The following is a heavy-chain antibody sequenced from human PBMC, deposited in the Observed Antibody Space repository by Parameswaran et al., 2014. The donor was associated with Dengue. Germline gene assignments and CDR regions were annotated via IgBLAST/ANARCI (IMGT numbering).Heavy chain of an antibody. J-gene: IGHJ4*02. Sequence: VRQMPGKGLEWMGIIYPGDSDTRYSPSFQGQVTISADKSISTAYLQWSSLKASDTAMYYCARRYYYDSSGIFDYWGQGTLVTVSS. D-gene: IGHD3-22*01. CDR2: IYPGDSDT. V-gene: IGHV5-51*01. CDR3: ARRYYYDSSGIFDY.